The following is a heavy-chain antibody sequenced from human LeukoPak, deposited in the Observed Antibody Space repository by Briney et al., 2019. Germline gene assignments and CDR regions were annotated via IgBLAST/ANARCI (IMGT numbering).Heavy chain of an antibody. CDR2: ISWSGSSI. V-gene: IGHV3-9*01. Sequence: GRSLRLSCTASGFTFDDCAMHWVRQAPGKGLEWVSGISWSGSSIGYADSEKGRFTISRDNAKNSLYLQMNSLRTEDTAFYYCAKDIGTGGTGWYFDLWGRGTLVTVSS. J-gene: IGHJ2*01. D-gene: IGHD6-13*01. CDR3: AKDIGTGGTGWYFDL. CDR1: GFTFDDCA.